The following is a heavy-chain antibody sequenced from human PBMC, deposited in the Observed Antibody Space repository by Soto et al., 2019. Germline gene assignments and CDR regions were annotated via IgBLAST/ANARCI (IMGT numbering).Heavy chain of an antibody. Sequence: PSETLSLTCTVSGGCIGSGGYYWSWIRQHPRKGLEWIGYIYCSGSTYYNPSLKSRVTTSVDTSKNQFSLKLSSVTAADTAVYYCARHPKAWGCFDYWGQGTLVTVSS. V-gene: IGHV4-31*03. CDR1: GGCIGSGGYY. J-gene: IGHJ4*02. D-gene: IGHD3-16*01. CDR3: ARHPKAWGCFDY. CDR2: IYCSGST.